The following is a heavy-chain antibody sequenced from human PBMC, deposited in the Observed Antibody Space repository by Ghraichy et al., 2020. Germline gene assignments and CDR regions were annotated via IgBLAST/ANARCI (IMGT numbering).Heavy chain of an antibody. Sequence: SETLSLTCTVSGGSISSSDSYWGWIRQPPGKGLEWIGSIHHSGSTYYNPSLKSRVTISVDTSKNQIFLKVSSVTAADTAVYYCASPPYSSRRRTFDPWGQGTLVTVSS. CDR3: ASPPYSSRRRTFDP. V-gene: IGHV4-39*01. D-gene: IGHD6-13*01. CDR2: IHHSGST. CDR1: GGSISSSDSY. J-gene: IGHJ5*02.